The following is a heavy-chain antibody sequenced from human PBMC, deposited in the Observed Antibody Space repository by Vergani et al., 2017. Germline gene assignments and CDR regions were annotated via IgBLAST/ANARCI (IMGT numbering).Heavy chain of an antibody. CDR1: GFTFSSYA. CDR3: ARAREMATMVDY. D-gene: IGHD5-24*01. J-gene: IGHJ4*02. CDR2: ISSSGSTI. Sequence: EVQLLESGGGLVQPGRSLRLSCAASGFTFSSYAMHWVRQAPGKGLEWVSYISSSGSTIYYADSVKGRFTISRDKSKNTLYLQMNSLRAEDTAVYYCARAREMATMVDYWGQGTLVTVSS. V-gene: IGHV3-48*01.